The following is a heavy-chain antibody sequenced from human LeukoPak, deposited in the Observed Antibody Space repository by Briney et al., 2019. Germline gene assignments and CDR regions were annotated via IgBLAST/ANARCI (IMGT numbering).Heavy chain of an antibody. J-gene: IGHJ4*02. CDR1: GFTFSSYS. CDR3: ARDLGYCTNGVCLTSYYFDY. D-gene: IGHD2-8*01. V-gene: IGHV3-21*01. Sequence: PGGSLRLSCAASGFTFSSYSMNWVRQAPGKGLEWVSSISSSSSYIYYADSVKGRFTISRDNAKNSLYLQMNSLRAEDTAVYYCARDLGYCTNGVCLTSYYFDYWGQGTLVTVSS. CDR2: ISSSSSYI.